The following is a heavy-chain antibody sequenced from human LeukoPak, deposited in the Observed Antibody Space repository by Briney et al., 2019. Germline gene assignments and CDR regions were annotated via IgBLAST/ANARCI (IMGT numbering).Heavy chain of an antibody. Sequence: PGRSLRLSCAASGFTFSSYAMHWVRQAPGKGLEWVAVISYDGSNKYYADSVKGRFTISRDNSKNTLYLQMNSLRAEDTAVYYCARRDCSGGTCYSAYWGQGTLVTVSS. D-gene: IGHD2-15*01. V-gene: IGHV3-30*04. CDR2: ISYDGSNK. CDR3: ARRDCSGGTCYSAY. CDR1: GFTFSSYA. J-gene: IGHJ4*02.